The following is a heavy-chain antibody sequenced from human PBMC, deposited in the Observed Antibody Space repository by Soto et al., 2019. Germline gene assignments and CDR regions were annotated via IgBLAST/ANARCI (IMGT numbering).Heavy chain of an antibody. CDR3: ARASRNYYDSSGYLYYFDY. V-gene: IGHV3-11*04. J-gene: IGHJ4*02. CDR2: ISSSGSTI. Sequence: PGGSLRLSCAASGFTFSDYYMSWIRQAPGKGLEWVSYISSSGSTIYYADYVKGRFTISRDNAKNSLYLQMNSLRAEDTAVYYCARASRNYYDSSGYLYYFDYWGQGTLVTV. CDR1: GFTFSDYY. D-gene: IGHD3-22*01.